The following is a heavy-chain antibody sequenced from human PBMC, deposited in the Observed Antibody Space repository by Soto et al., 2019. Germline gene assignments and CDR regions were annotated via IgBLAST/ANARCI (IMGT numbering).Heavy chain of an antibody. CDR3: ALRSMAVVPEY. CDR2: LYYGRSA. CDR1: GDSISSYY. V-gene: IGHV4-59*01. D-gene: IGHD3-22*01. J-gene: IGHJ4*02. Sequence: QVQLQESGPGLVKPSETLSLTCAVSGDSISSYYCMWIRQPPGKGLESIGYLYYGRSANYNPSLKXRITLSXXTSTNQCYLTLSSMTAADTAVYYCALRSMAVVPEYWGQGTLVTVSS.